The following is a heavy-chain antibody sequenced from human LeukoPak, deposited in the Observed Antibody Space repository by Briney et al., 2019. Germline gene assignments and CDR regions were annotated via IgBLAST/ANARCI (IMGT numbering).Heavy chain of an antibody. V-gene: IGHV1-2*02. D-gene: IGHD6-19*01. CDR3: ARGRSSGWRSRVPDYFDY. CDR1: GYTFTGYY. Sequence: ASVKVSCKASGYTFTGYYMHWVRQAPGQGLEWMGWINPNSGGTNYAQKFQGRVTMTRDTSISTAYMELSRLRSYDTAVYYCARGRSSGWRSRVPDYFDYWGQGTLVTVSS. CDR2: INPNSGGT. J-gene: IGHJ4*02.